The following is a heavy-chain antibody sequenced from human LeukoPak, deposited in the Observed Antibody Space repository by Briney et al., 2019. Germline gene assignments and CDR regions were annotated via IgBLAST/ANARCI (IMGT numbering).Heavy chain of an antibody. V-gene: IGHV1-2*02. CDR1: GYTFTDYY. D-gene: IGHD6-13*01. Sequence: ASVKVSCKASGYTFTDYYLHWMRQAPGQRLEWMGYINPSSGGTNYAQNFQDRVTMTRDTSISTAYMELSRLKSDDTAVYYCASGQHGSSDQGYWGQGTLVTVSS. J-gene: IGHJ4*01. CDR2: INPSSGGT. CDR3: ASGQHGSSDQGY.